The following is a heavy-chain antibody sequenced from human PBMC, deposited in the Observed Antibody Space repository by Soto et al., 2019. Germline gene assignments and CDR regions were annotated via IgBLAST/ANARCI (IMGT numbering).Heavy chain of an antibody. Sequence: QGQLVESGGGVVQPGRSLRLSCAASGFTFSNYAIHWVRQAPGKGLEWVAVTSYDGSNKYYTDSVKGRFIISRDNSENTLYLQMSSLRAEDTAVYYCARDYSYQRSMDVWGQGTTVTVSS. V-gene: IGHV3-30-3*01. CDR2: TSYDGSNK. J-gene: IGHJ6*02. CDR1: GFTFSNYA. CDR3: ARDYSYQRSMDV. D-gene: IGHD2-15*01.